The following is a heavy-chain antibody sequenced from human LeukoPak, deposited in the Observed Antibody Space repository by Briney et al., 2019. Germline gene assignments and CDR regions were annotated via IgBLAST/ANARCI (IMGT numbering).Heavy chain of an antibody. CDR2: ISVSGGST. Sequence: GGSLRLSCAASGIHFSKFAMTWVRQAPGKGLERVSGISVSGGSTNYADSVKGRFTISRDNSKNTLYLQMNSLRAEDTAVYYCAKSYYFDSGVYYFLDYWGQGTLVTVSS. J-gene: IGHJ4*02. V-gene: IGHV3-23*01. D-gene: IGHD3-22*01. CDR1: GIHFSKFA. CDR3: AKSYYFDSGVYYFLDY.